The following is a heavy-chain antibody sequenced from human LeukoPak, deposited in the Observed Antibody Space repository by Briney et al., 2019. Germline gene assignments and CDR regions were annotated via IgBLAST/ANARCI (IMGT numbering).Heavy chain of an antibody. J-gene: IGHJ4*02. CDR3: ARDNIHDYGVNY. CDR1: SGSFSGYY. CDR2: INHSGST. Sequence: SETLSLTCAVYSGSFSGYYWSWIRQPPGKGLEWIGEINHSGSTNYNPSLKSRVTISVDTSKNQFPLKLSSVTAADTAVYYCARDNIHDYGVNYWGQGTLVTVSS. V-gene: IGHV4-34*01. D-gene: IGHD4-17*01.